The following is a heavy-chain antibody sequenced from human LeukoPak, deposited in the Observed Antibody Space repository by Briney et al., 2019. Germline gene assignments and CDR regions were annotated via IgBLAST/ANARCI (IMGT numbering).Heavy chain of an antibody. CDR3: ARGTVTDL. CDR2: IYTSGST. Sequence: SETLSLTCAVHGGTFNAYYWSWVRQPAGKGLEWIGRIYTSGSTNYNPSLKSRVTMSVDTSKNQFSLKLSSVTAADTAVYYCARGTVTDLWGRGTLVTVSS. D-gene: IGHD4-17*01. J-gene: IGHJ2*01. CDR1: GGTFNAYY. V-gene: IGHV4-59*10.